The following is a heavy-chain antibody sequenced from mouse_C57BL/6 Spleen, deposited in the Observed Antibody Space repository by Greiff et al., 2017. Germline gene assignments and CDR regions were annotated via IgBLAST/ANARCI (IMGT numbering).Heavy chain of an antibody. J-gene: IGHJ3*01. CDR2: IYPGDGDT. CDR3: ARGDDGYFSWFAY. CDR1: GYAFSSYW. V-gene: IGHV1-80*01. Sequence: QVQLKESGAELVKPGASVKISCEASGYAFSSYWMNWVKQRPGKGLEWIGQIYPGDGDTNYNGKFKGKATLTADKSSSTAYMQLSSLTSEDSAVYFCARGDDGYFSWFAYWGKGTLVTVSA. D-gene: IGHD2-3*01.